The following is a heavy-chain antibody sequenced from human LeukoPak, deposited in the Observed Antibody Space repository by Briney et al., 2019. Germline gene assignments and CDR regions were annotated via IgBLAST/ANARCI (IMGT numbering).Heavy chain of an antibody. Sequence: SETLSLTCTVSGGSISSGSYYWSWIRQPAGKGLEWIGRIYTSGSTNYNPSLKSRVTISVDTSKNQFSLKLSSVTAADTAVYYCARGWGGSPFDYWGQGTLVTVSS. J-gene: IGHJ4*02. CDR1: GGSISSGSYY. D-gene: IGHD2-21*01. V-gene: IGHV4-61*02. CDR3: ARGWGGSPFDY. CDR2: IYTSGST.